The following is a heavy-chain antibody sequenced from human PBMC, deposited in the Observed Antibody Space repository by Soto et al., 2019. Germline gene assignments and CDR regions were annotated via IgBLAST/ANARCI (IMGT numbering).Heavy chain of an antibody. Sequence: ASVKVSCKASGYTFTSYAIHWVRQAPGQRLEWMGWINAGNGNTKYSQKFQGRVTITRDTSASTAYMELSSLRSEDTAVYYCARDHRLRFLEWLLLDDYWGQGTLVTVSS. CDR2: INAGNGNT. CDR3: ARDHRLRFLEWLLLDDY. V-gene: IGHV1-3*01. D-gene: IGHD3-3*01. J-gene: IGHJ4*02. CDR1: GYTFTSYA.